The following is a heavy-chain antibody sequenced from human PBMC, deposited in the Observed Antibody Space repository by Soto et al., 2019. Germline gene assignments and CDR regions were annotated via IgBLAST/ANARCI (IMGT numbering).Heavy chain of an antibody. CDR2: IYPGDSDT. CDR1: GYSFTSYW. V-gene: IGHV5-51*01. D-gene: IGHD2-15*01. J-gene: IGHJ6*02. Sequence: GESLKISCKGSGYSFTSYWIGWVGQMPGKGLEWMGIIYPGDSDTRYSPSFQGQVTISADKSISTAYLQWSSLKASDTAMYYCARGASGYCSGGSCHAKAPYYYYGMDVWGQGTTVTVSS. CDR3: ARGASGYCSGGSCHAKAPYYYYGMDV.